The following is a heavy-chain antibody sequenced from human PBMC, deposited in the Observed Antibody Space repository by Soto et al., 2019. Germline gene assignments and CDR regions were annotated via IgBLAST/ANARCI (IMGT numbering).Heavy chain of an antibody. CDR2: ISYDGSNK. CDR3: AKDHTNSGYFDY. V-gene: IGHV3-30*18. CDR1: GFTFGSYG. J-gene: IGHJ4*02. Sequence: PGGSLRLSCAASGFTFGSYGMHWVRQAPGKGLEWVAVISYDGSNKYYADSVKGRFTISRDNSKNTLYLQMNSLRAEDTAVYYCAKDHTNSGYFDYWGQGTLVTVSS. D-gene: IGHD6-19*01.